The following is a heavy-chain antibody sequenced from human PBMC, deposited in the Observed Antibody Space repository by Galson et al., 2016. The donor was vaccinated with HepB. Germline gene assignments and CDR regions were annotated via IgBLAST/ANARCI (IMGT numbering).Heavy chain of an antibody. CDR2: VYSNDDK. CDR3: AHSKRLGVFTLFDS. CDR1: GVSLNNNAMA. D-gene: IGHD1-1*01. V-gene: IGHV2-5*01. J-gene: IGHJ4*02. Sequence: PALVKPTQTLTLTCTLSGVSLNNNAMAVGWIRQPPGKALEWLALVYSNDDKRYSPSLRSRLTITRDTSKNQVVLTMTNSDPLDTATYFCAHSKRLGVFTLFDSWGQGTLVTVSS.